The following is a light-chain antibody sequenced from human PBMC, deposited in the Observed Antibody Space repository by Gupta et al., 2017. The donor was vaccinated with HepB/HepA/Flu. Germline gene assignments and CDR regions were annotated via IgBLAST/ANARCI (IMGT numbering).Light chain of an antibody. Sequence: DLQMTQSPSTLSASVGDRVTITCRASQSINTWLAWYQQKPGKAPKLLIYMASSLESGVPARFSGSGSETEFALTVSGLQPDDFATDYCQQYSSYPRTFGQGTKVEIK. V-gene: IGKV1-5*03. CDR2: MAS. J-gene: IGKJ1*01. CDR3: QQYSSYPRT. CDR1: QSINTW.